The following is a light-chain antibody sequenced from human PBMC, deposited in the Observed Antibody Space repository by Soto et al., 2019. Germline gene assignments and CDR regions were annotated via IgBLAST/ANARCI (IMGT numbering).Light chain of an antibody. CDR1: SSNIGSNT. CDR3: ASWDDSLNGFV. Sequence: QSVLTQPPSASGTPGQRVTISCSGSSSNIGSNTVNWYHQLPGTAPKLLIYFNNQRPSGVPDRFSGSRSGTSASLAISGPQSEDEADYYCASWDDSLNGFVFGTGTKVTVL. V-gene: IGLV1-44*01. J-gene: IGLJ1*01. CDR2: FNN.